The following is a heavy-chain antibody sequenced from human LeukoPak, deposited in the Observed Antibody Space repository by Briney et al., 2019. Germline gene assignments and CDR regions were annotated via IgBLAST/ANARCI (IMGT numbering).Heavy chain of an antibody. CDR2: ISSSSSTI. V-gene: IGHV3-48*01. Sequence: GGSLRLSGAASAFTFSSYSMNWDRQAPGKGLKWVSYISSSSSTIYYADSVKGRFTISRDNAKNSLHLQMSSLRAEDTAVYYCARDPYRDNPGYWGQGTLVTVSS. D-gene: IGHD3-9*01. J-gene: IGHJ4*02. CDR3: ARDPYRDNPGY. CDR1: AFTFSSYS.